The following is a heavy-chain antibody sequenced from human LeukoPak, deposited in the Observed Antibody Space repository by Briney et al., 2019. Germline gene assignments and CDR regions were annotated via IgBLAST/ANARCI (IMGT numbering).Heavy chain of an antibody. D-gene: IGHD3-3*01. Sequence: PGGSLRLSCAASGFTFSSYWMSWVRQAPGKGLEWVSAISGSGGSTYYADSVKGRFTISRDNSKNTLYLQMNSLRAEDTAVYYCAKATLRKYDFWSGYPPHYFDYWGQGTLVTVSS. J-gene: IGHJ4*02. V-gene: IGHV3-23*01. CDR2: ISGSGGST. CDR1: GFTFSSYW. CDR3: AKATLRKYDFWSGYPPHYFDY.